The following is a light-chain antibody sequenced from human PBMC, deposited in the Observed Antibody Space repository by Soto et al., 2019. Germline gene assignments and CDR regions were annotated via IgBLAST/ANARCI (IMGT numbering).Light chain of an antibody. CDR1: QSVSSSY. CDR3: QQYGSSPPIT. V-gene: IGKV3-20*01. J-gene: IGKJ5*01. Sequence: IVLTQSPGTLSLSPGERAPLSCRAIQSVSSSYLAWYQQKPGQAPRLLIYGASSRATDIPDRFSGSGSETDFTLTISRLEPDDFAVYYCQQYGSSPPITFGQGTRLEIK. CDR2: GAS.